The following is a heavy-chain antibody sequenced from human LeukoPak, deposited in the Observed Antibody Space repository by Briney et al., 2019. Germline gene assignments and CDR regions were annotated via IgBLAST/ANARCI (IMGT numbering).Heavy chain of an antibody. V-gene: IGHV3-15*01. CDR3: TTAWGH. J-gene: IGHJ4*02. CDR1: GFTFSNAW. CDR2: IKSKTDGETT. D-gene: IGHD3-16*01. Sequence: PGGSLRLSCAASGFTFSNAWMSWVRQAPGKGLEWVGRIKSKTDGETTDYAAPVKGRFTISRDDSKNTLYLQMNSLKTEDTAVYYCTTAWGHWGQGTLVTVSS.